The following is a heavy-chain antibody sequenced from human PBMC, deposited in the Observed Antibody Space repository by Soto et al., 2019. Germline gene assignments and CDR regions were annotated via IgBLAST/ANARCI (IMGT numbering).Heavy chain of an antibody. V-gene: IGHV2-26*01. J-gene: IGHJ6*02. CDR3: ARMNVDSYQFYYAMDV. CDR1: GFSLTTGKMG. CDR2: IFSDNER. D-gene: IGHD4-17*01. Sequence: SGPTLVNPTETLTLTCTVSGFSLTTGKMGVSWIRQPPGKALEWLAHIFSDNERSYSTALQGRLTISKDTSGSQVVLSMTNVDPMDTATYYCARMNVDSYQFYYAMDVWGQGTTVTVS.